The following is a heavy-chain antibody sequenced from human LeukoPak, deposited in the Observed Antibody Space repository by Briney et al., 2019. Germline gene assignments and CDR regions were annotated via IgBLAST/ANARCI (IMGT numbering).Heavy chain of an antibody. J-gene: IGHJ4*02. D-gene: IGHD4-17*01. CDR2: IGSSGDNT. Sequence: QTGGSLRLSCAASGFTFSDYAMVWVRQAPGKGLAWVSAIGSSGDNTHYADSVKGRFTISRDNSKNTLYLQMNSLRAEDTAVYYCAREAVTRNYFDYWGQGTLVTVSS. CDR1: GFTFSDYA. V-gene: IGHV3-23*01. CDR3: AREAVTRNYFDY.